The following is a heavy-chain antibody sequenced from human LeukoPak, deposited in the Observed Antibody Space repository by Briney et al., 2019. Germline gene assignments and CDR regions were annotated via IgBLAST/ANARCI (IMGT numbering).Heavy chain of an antibody. V-gene: IGHV3-23*01. Sequence: GGSLRLSCAASGFTFSSYAMSWVRQAPGKGLEWVSAISGSGGSTYYADSVKGRFTISRDNSKNTLYLQMNSLRAEDTAVYYCAKVRAMVRGLLDAFDIWGQGTMVTVSS. D-gene: IGHD3-10*01. CDR1: GFTFSSYA. CDR2: ISGSGGST. CDR3: AKVRAMVRGLLDAFDI. J-gene: IGHJ3*02.